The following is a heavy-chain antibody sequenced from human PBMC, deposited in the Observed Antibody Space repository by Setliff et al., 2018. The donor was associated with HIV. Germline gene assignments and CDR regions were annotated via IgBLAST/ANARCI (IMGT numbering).Heavy chain of an antibody. CDR3: ARQTATGTSATFDS. J-gene: IGHJ4*02. CDR1: GGSISGDF. CDR2: THASGTT. V-gene: IGHV4-4*07. Sequence: PGGSLRLTCTVSGGSISGDFWTWIRQPAGEGLEWIGRTHASGTTQCEPSLKNRCSMSIDTSKNQFSLKLSSVTAADTAVYYCARQTATGTSATFDSWGQGSLVTVSS. D-gene: IGHD2-21*02.